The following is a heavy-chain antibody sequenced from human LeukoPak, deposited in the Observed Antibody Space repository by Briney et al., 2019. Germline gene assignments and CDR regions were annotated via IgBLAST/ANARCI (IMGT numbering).Heavy chain of an antibody. CDR2: IDWDYDT. D-gene: IGHD5-24*01. CDR1: GFSLSSPGMC. Sequence: RPSGPALVQPPQTLTLTCTFYGFSLSSPGMCVSWIRQPPGKALEWLARIDWDYDTYYNTSLKTRLTISKDTPKNQVVLTMTNMDPVDTATYYCARIPLRDDYQSYAFDMWGQGTMVSVSS. J-gene: IGHJ3*02. CDR3: ARIPLRDDYQSYAFDM. V-gene: IGHV2-70*11.